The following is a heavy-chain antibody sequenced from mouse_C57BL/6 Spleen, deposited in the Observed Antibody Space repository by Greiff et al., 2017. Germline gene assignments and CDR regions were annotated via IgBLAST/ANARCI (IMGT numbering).Heavy chain of an antibody. CDR1: GFTFSSYG. CDR2: ISSGGSYT. Sequence: EVQGVESGGDLVKPGGSLKLSCAASGFTFSSYGMSWVRQTPDKRLEWVATISSGGSYTYYPDSVKGRFTISRDNAKNTLYLQMSSLKSEDTAMYYCARHPPPLTTGYFDYWGQGTTLTVSS. V-gene: IGHV5-6*01. D-gene: IGHD1-1*01. CDR3: ARHPPPLTTGYFDY. J-gene: IGHJ2*01.